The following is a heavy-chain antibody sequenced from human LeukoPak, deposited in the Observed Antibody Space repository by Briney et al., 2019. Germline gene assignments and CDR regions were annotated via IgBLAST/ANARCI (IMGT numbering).Heavy chain of an antibody. CDR1: GGSIRSSYYY. D-gene: IGHD3-22*01. Sequence: PSETLSLTCTVSGGSIRSSYYYWGWIRQPPGKGLEWIGQINHSGSTNYNPSLKSRVTISVDTSKNQFSLKVNSVTAADTAVYYCARRAEDGTGYYLFDYWGQGTLVTVSS. J-gene: IGHJ4*02. V-gene: IGHV4-39*07. CDR3: ARRAEDGTGYYLFDY. CDR2: INHSGST.